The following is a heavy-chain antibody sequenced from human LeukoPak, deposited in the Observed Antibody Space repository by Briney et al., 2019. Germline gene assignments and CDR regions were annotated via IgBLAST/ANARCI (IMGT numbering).Heavy chain of an antibody. CDR2: ILYDGSNK. Sequence: GRSLRLSCAASGFTFSSYGMHWVRQAPGKGLEWVAVILYDGSNKYYADSVKGRFTISRDKSKTTLYLQMNSLRAEDTAVYYCAKDSSGYYDSFDIWGQGTMVTVSS. CDR1: GFTFSSYG. V-gene: IGHV3-30*18. J-gene: IGHJ3*02. D-gene: IGHD3-22*01. CDR3: AKDSSGYYDSFDI.